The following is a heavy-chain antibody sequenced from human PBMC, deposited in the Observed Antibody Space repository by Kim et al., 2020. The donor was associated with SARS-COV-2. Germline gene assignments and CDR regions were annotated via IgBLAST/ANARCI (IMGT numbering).Heavy chain of an antibody. V-gene: IGHV4-34*01. J-gene: IGHJ5*02. CDR2: INHSGST. Sequence: SETLSLTCAVYGGSFSGYYWSWIRQPPGEGLEWIGEINHSGSTNYNPSLKSRVTMSIDTSKHQLFLKVTSVTAADTAVYYCARASSYDILTAHYSNNWFDPWGQGTLVTVSS. D-gene: IGHD3-9*01. CDR1: GGSFSGYY. CDR3: ARASSYDILTAHYSNNWFDP.